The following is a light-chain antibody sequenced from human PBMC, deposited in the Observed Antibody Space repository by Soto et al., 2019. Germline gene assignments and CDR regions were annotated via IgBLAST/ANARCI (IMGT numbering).Light chain of an antibody. CDR1: SSDLGDYNY. V-gene: IGLV2-14*03. Sequence: QSALAQPASVSGSPGQSITISCTGASSDLGDYNYVSWYQQHPGKAPKLMIYDVSSRPSGVSDRFSGSKSGNTASLTISGLQADDEADHYCTSYTTTATYAFATGTKVT. CDR3: TSYTTTATYA. J-gene: IGLJ1*01. CDR2: DVS.